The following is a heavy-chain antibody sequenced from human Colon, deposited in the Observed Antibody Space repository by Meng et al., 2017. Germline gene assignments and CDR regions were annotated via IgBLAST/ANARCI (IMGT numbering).Heavy chain of an antibody. V-gene: IGHV4-4*02. CDR3: ASFPPPGKQWLVTDY. CDR1: GGSISSSNW. CDR2: IYHSGST. Sequence: VQLQASGPGPVKPSGTLSLTCAVSGGSISSSNWWSWVRQPPGKGLEWIGEIYHSGSTNYNPSLKSRVTISVDKSKNQFSLKLSSVTAADTAVYYCASFPPPGKQWLVTDYWGQGTLVTVSS. D-gene: IGHD6-19*01. J-gene: IGHJ4*02.